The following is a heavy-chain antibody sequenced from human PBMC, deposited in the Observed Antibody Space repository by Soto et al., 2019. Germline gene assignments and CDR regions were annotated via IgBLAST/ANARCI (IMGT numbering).Heavy chain of an antibody. V-gene: IGHV4-38-2*02. CDR3: AGDCSSTSCPSFYYYGMDV. CDR1: GYSISSGYY. Sequence: KPSETLSLTCAVSGYSISSGYYWGWIRQPPGKGLEWVGSIYHSGSTYYNPYLKSRVTISVDTSKNQFSLKLSSVTAADTAVYFCAGDCSSTSCPSFYYYGMDVWGQGTTVTVSS. CDR2: IYHSGST. D-gene: IGHD2-2*01. J-gene: IGHJ6*02.